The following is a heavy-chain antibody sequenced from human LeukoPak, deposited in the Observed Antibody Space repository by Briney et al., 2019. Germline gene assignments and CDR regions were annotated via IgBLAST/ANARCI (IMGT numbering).Heavy chain of an antibody. CDR2: ITPNSGGT. D-gene: IGHD2-2*02. V-gene: IGHV1-2*06. CDR1: GYTFTAYY. Sequence: VSVKVSCKASGYTFTAYYMHWVRQAPGQGHEWMGRITPNSGGTKYAQRFQGRVTMTRDTSISTAYMELSGLRSDDTAVYYCARGFRLSAIEDWFDPWGQGTLVTVSS. J-gene: IGHJ5*02. CDR3: ARGFRLSAIEDWFDP.